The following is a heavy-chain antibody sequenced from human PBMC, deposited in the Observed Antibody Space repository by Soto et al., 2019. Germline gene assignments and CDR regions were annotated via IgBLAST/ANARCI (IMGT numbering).Heavy chain of an antibody. CDR1: GFTFSSYA. Sequence: QVQLVESGGGVVQPGRSLRLSCAASGFTFSSYATHWVRQAPGKGLEWVAVISYDGSNKHYADSVKGRFTISRDNSKNTLYLQMNSLRAEDTAVYYCARVEGPYDRSGYYFYWGQGTLVTVSS. J-gene: IGHJ4*02. V-gene: IGHV3-30-3*01. D-gene: IGHD3-22*01. CDR2: ISYDGSNK. CDR3: ARVEGPYDRSGYYFY.